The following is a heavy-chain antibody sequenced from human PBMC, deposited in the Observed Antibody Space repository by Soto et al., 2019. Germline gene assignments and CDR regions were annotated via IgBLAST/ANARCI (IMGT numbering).Heavy chain of an antibody. V-gene: IGHV4-30-4*01. CDR3: ARDGDYFGSGSPPLLSK. D-gene: IGHD3-10*01. CDR1: GGSISSGDYY. J-gene: IGHJ4*02. Sequence: SETLSLTCTVPGGSISSGDYYWSWIRQPPGKGLEWIGYIYYSGSTYYNPSLKSRVTISIDTSKNQFSLKLTSVTAADTAVYYCARDGDYFGSGSPPLLSKWGQGTLVTVSS. CDR2: IYYSGST.